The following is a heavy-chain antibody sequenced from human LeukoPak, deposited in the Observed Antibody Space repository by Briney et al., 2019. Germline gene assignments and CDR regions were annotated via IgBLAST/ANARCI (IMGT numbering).Heavy chain of an antibody. D-gene: IGHD5-18*01. CDR2: ISGIGGTT. CDR1: GFTFSSYG. CDR3: VKVDT. V-gene: IGHV3-23*01. J-gene: IGHJ4*02. Sequence: GGSLRLSCAASGFTFSSYGMSWVRQAPGNGMEWVSGISGIGGTTYHADSVNGRFTISRDNSKITMYLQMNSLRAEDTPVYYCVKVDTWGEGTLVTVSS.